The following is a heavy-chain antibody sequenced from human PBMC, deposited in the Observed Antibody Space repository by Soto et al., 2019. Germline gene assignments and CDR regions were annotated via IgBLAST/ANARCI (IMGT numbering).Heavy chain of an antibody. Sequence: ASVKVSCKASGYTFHNHGISWVRQAPGQGLEWLGWISGLDGKTKYAQRLQGRVTMTADTSTSTAYMELRSLRSDDTAVYYCARDFYPPAYYFDYWGQGTLVTVSS. CDR1: GYTFHNHG. CDR3: ARDFYPPAYYFDY. V-gene: IGHV1-18*04. CDR2: ISGLDGKT. J-gene: IGHJ4*02.